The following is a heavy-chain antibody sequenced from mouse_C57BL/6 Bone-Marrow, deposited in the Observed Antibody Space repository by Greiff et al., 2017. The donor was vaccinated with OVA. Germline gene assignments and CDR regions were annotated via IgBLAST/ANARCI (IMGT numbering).Heavy chain of an antibody. CDR3: ARGPNYYGSSLAY. D-gene: IGHD1-1*01. CDR2: IYPRDGST. V-gene: IGHV1-78*01. J-gene: IGHJ3*01. Sequence: QVQLKESDAELVKPGASVKISCKVSGYTFTDHTIHWMKQRPEQGLEWIGYIYPRDGSTKYNEKFKGKATLTADKSSSTAYMQLNSLTSEDSAVYCWARGPNYYGSSLAYWGKGTLVTVSA. CDR1: GYTFTDHT.